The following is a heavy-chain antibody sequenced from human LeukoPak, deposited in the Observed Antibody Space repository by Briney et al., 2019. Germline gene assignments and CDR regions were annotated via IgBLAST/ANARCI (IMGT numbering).Heavy chain of an antibody. Sequence: GGSLRLSCAASGFTFSSYDMHWVRQATGKGLEWVSAIGTAGDTYYPGSVKGRFTISRENAKNSLYLQMNSLRAEDTAVYYCARAIAAAGPYYYYGMDVWGQGTTVTVSS. CDR3: ARAIAAAGPYYYYGMDV. CDR1: GFTFSSYD. D-gene: IGHD6-13*01. CDR2: IGTAGDT. V-gene: IGHV3-13*01. J-gene: IGHJ6*02.